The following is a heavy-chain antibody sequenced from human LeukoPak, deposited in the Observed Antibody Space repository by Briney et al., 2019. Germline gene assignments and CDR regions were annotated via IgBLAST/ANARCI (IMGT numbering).Heavy chain of an antibody. CDR1: GFTFDDYA. V-gene: IGHV3-9*01. D-gene: IGHD1-26*01. CDR3: AKSTSGSYKRETDY. CDR2: ISWNSGSI. Sequence: GGSLRLSCAASGFTFDDYAMHWVRQAPGKGLEWVSGISWNSGSIGYADSVKGRFTISRDNAKSSLYLQMNSLRAEDTALHYCAKSTSGSYKRETDYWGQGTLVTVSS. J-gene: IGHJ4*02.